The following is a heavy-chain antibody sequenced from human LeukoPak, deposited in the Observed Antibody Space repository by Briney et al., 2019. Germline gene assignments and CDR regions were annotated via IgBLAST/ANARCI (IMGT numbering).Heavy chain of an antibody. CDR2: IYYSGST. V-gene: IGHV4-59*08. CDR3: ARRNSGSYYFGFDY. J-gene: IGHJ4*02. Sequence: SETLSLTCTVSGGSIRSYYWSWIRQPPGKGLEWIGYIYYSGSTNYTPSLKSRVTISVDTSKNQFSLKLSSVTAADTAVYYCARRNSGSYYFGFDYWGQGTLVTVSS. D-gene: IGHD1-26*01. CDR1: GGSIRSYY.